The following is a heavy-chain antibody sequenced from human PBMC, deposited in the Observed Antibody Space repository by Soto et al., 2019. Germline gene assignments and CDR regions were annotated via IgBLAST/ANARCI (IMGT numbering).Heavy chain of an antibody. Sequence: SETLSLTCTVSGGSISSSSYYWGWIRQPPGKGLEWIGSIYYSESTYYNPSLKSRVTISVDTSKNQFSLKLSSVTAADTAVYYCARHPHFAVTTRSTGGYNWFDPWGQGTLVTVSS. V-gene: IGHV4-39*01. CDR1: GGSISSSSYY. CDR3: ARHPHFAVTTRSTGGYNWFDP. CDR2: IYYSEST. J-gene: IGHJ5*02. D-gene: IGHD4-17*01.